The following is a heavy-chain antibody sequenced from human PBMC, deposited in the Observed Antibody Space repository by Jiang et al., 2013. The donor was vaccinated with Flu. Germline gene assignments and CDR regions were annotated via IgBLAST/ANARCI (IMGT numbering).Heavy chain of an antibody. CDR2: INRGGGSTST. J-gene: IGHJ4*02. D-gene: IGHD3-10*01. CDR3: ARDRDQYGSGVLDY. Sequence: GAEVKKPGASVRVSCKASGYTFTTYYMHWVRQAPGQGLEWMGIINRGGGSTSTSYAQKFQGRVTMTKDTSTSIVYMELSGLRSEDTAVYYCARDRDQYGSGVLDYWGQGTLVTVSS. V-gene: IGHV1-46*01. CDR1: GYTFTTYY.